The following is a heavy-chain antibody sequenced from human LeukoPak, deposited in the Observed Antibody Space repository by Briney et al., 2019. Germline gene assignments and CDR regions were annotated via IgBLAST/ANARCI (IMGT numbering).Heavy chain of an antibody. CDR1: GPAFSTYI. J-gene: IGHJ3*02. Sequence: HTGGSLRLSCVASGPAFSTYIMHWVRQAPGKGLEWVAVISHDVNIKIYADSVKDRFIISRDNSKNTLYLEMNSLRADDSAMYYCARAGSSSGYCDTFDTWGQGTLVTVSS. V-gene: IGHV3-30-3*01. CDR3: ARAGSSSGYCDTFDT. CDR2: ISHDVNIK. D-gene: IGHD3-22*01.